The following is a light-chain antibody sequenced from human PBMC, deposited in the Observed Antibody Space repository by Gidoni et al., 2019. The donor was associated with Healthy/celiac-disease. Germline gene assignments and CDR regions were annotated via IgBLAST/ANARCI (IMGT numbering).Light chain of an antibody. J-gene: IGLJ3*02. CDR3: ATWDDSLNGRV. Sequence: QSVLTQPPSASGTPGQRVTIPCSGSSSNIGTNTVNWYQLLPGTAPKLLIYSNNQRPSGVPDRFSGSKSGTSASLAISGLQSEDEADYYCATWDDSLNGRVFGGGTKLTVL. V-gene: IGLV1-44*01. CDR2: SNN. CDR1: SSNIGTNT.